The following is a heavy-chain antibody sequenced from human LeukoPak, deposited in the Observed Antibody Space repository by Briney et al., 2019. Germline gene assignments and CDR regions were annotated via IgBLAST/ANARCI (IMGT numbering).Heavy chain of an antibody. V-gene: IGHV4-59*01. D-gene: IGHD3-22*01. Sequence: SETLSLTCTVSGGSIGSYFWGWIRQPPGKGLEWIGYISYSGSTNYNPSLKSRVTISVDTSKNQFSLKLSSVTAADTAVYYCVRGSGGYYYGWGQGTLVTVSS. J-gene: IGHJ4*02. CDR1: GGSIGSYF. CDR2: ISYSGST. CDR3: VRGSGGYYYG.